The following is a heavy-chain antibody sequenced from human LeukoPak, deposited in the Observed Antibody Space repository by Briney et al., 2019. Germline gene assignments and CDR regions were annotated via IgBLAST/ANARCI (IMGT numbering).Heavy chain of an antibody. CDR1: GYTFTGYY. D-gene: IGHD6-13*01. Sequence: ASVKVSCKASGYTFTGYYMHWVRQAPGQGLEWMEWINPNSGGTNYAQKFQGRVTMTRDTSISTAYMELSRLRSDDTAVYYCARADSSSWYYFDYWGQGTLVTVSS. CDR3: ARADSSSWYYFDY. J-gene: IGHJ4*02. V-gene: IGHV1-2*02. CDR2: INPNSGGT.